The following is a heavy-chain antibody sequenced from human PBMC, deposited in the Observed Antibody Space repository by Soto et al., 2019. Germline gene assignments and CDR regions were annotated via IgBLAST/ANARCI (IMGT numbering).Heavy chain of an antibody. CDR1: GGTFSSYA. J-gene: IGHJ4*02. Sequence: QVQLVQSGAEVKKPGSSVKVSCKASGGTFSSYAISWVRQAPGQGLEWMGGIITIFGTANYAQKFQGRGTNPADESTNTGDMEVSSLGFEDTAVYYCARKRATTGTYFDYWGQGTLVTASS. CDR2: IITIFGTA. V-gene: IGHV1-69*12. CDR3: ARKRATTGTYFDY. D-gene: IGHD1-1*01.